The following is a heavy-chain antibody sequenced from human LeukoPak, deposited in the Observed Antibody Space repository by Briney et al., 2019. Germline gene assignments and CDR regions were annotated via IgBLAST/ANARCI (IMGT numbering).Heavy chain of an antibody. Sequence: PGGSLRLSCAASGFTFSTFAMIWVRQPPGKGLEWVSSIFPSGGEIHYADSVRGRFTISRDNSKNTLYLQMNSLRAEDTAVYYCAKDFWGSGSYYFDYWGQGTLVTVSS. CDR2: IFPSGGEI. D-gene: IGHD1-26*01. CDR1: GFTFSTFA. CDR3: AKDFWGSGSYYFDY. V-gene: IGHV3-23*01. J-gene: IGHJ4*02.